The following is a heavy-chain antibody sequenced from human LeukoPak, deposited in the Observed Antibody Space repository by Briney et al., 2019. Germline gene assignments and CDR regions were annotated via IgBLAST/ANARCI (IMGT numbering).Heavy chain of an antibody. CDR2: IWYDGSNK. CDR1: GFTFSNYG. V-gene: IGHV3-33*06. J-gene: IGHJ4*02. CDR3: AKDHFAYGDSSDFDY. Sequence: PGGSLRLSCAVSGFTFSNYGMHWVRQAPGKGLEWVAVIWYDGSNKYYAGSVKGRFTISRDNSKNTLYLQMNSLRAEDTAVYYCAKDHFAYGDSSDFDYWGQGTLVIVSS. D-gene: IGHD4-17*01.